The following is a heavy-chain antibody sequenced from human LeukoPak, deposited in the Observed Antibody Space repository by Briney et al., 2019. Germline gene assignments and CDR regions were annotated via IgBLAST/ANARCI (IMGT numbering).Heavy chain of an antibody. J-gene: IGHJ4*02. CDR3: ANGRGAGTEEFDY. D-gene: IGHD4/OR15-4a*01. CDR1: GFTFSSYG. Sequence: TGGSLRLSCAASGFTFSSYGMQWVRQAPGKGLEWVAVISYDGSNKNYADSVKGRFTISRDNSKNTLYPQMNSLRAEDTAVYYCANGRGAGTEEFDYWGQGTLVTVSS. CDR2: ISYDGSNK. V-gene: IGHV3-30*18.